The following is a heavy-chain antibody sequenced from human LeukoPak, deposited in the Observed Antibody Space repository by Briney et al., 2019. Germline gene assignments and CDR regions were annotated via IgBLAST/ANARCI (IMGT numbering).Heavy chain of an antibody. J-gene: IGHJ4*02. V-gene: IGHV3-48*01. CDR1: GFSFSSYS. Sequence: GGSLRLSCAASGFSFSSYSMNWVRQAPGKGLEWVSYISGSSSHIYFVDSVKGRFTISRDNTKNSLFLQMNSLRSEDTAVYYCARDCSSTSCSSAHWGQGTLVTVSS. D-gene: IGHD2-2*01. CDR2: ISGSSSHI. CDR3: ARDCSSTSCSSAH.